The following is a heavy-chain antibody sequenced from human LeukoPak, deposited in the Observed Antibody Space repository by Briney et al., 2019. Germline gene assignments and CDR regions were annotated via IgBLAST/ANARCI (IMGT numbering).Heavy chain of an antibody. Sequence: SVTVSCKGSGCTFSSYTINWVRQAPGQGLEWVGGIIPIFGTANYAQKFQGRVTITADESTSTAYMELSSLRSEDTAVYYCARVNCGGDCYSDRGAFDIWGQGTMVTVSS. CDR3: ARVNCGGDCYSDRGAFDI. D-gene: IGHD2-21*02. V-gene: IGHV1-69*13. CDR1: GCTFSSYT. J-gene: IGHJ3*02. CDR2: IIPIFGTA.